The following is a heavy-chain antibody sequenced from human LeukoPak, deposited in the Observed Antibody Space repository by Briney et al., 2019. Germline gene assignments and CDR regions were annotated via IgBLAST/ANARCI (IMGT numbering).Heavy chain of an antibody. CDR2: IKSKTDGGTT. V-gene: IGHV3-15*01. J-gene: IGHJ4*02. Sequence: GGSLRLSCAASGFTFSNAWMSWLRQAPGKGLEWVGRIKSKTDGGTTDYAAPVKGRFTISRDDSKNMLYLQMNSLKTEDTAVYYCNTEYWGAFNYWGQGSLVTVSS. CDR3: NTEYWGAFNY. CDR1: GFTFSNAW. D-gene: IGHD2-21*01.